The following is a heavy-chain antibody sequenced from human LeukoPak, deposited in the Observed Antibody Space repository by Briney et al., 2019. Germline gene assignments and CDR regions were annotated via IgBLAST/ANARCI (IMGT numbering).Heavy chain of an antibody. CDR3: ARWGEVYWYFDL. V-gene: IGHV4-61*02. Sequence: SETLSLTCTVSGDSITSGRYYWSWIRQPAGKGLEWIGRIYTSGSTDYNPSLKSRVTISVDTSKNQFSLKLSSVTAADTAVYYCARWGEVYWYFDLWGRGTLVTVSS. D-gene: IGHD3-16*01. CDR1: GDSITSGRYY. J-gene: IGHJ2*01. CDR2: IYTSGST.